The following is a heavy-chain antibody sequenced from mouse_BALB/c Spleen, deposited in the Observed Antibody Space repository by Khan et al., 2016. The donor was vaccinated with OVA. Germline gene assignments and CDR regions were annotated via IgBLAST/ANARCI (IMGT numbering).Heavy chain of an antibody. J-gene: IGHJ4*01. D-gene: IGHD1-2*01. CDR3: TRGAAYYYAMDY. V-gene: IGHV1-69*02. CDR2: TYPSDSYT. CDR1: GYTFTSYW. Sequence: QVQLQQSGAELVRPGASVKLSYKASGYTFTSYWINWVKQRPGQGLEWIGNTYPSDSYTNYNQKFKDKATLTVDKHSSTAYMQLSSPTSEDSAVYYWTRGAAYYYAMDYWGQGTAVTVSA.